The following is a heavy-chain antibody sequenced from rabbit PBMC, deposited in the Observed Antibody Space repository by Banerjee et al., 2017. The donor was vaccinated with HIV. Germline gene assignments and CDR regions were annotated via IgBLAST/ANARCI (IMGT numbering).Heavy chain of an antibody. CDR3: ARRNAYFNL. Sequence: QQQLEESGGGLVKPEGSLTLTCKASGFDLSSYYYMCWVRQAPGKGLELIACIYTSSGSTYYASWAKGRFTISKTSSTTVTLQMASLTAADTATYFCARRNAYFNLWGPGTLVTVS. CDR1: GFDLSSYYY. V-gene: IGHV1S45*01. CDR2: IYTSSGST. J-gene: IGHJ4*01.